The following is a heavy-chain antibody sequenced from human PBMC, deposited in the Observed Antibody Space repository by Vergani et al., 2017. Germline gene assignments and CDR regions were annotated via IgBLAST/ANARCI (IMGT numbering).Heavy chain of an antibody. J-gene: IGHJ6*02. Sequence: QVQLVESGGGLVKPGGSLRLSCAASGCTFSDYYMSWIRQAPGKGLEWVSYISSSGSTIYYADSVKGRFTIPRDNAKNALYLQMNSLRAEDTAVYYCARKHISNYYDSSGYYSMGYYYGMDVWGQGTTVTVSS. CDR2: ISSSGSTI. V-gene: IGHV3-11*01. CDR1: GCTFSDYY. D-gene: IGHD3-22*01. CDR3: ARKHISNYYDSSGYYSMGYYYGMDV.